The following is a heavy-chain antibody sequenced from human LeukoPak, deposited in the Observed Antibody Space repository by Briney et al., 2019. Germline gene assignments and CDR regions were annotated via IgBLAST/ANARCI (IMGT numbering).Heavy chain of an antibody. CDR1: GYSLIEVA. CDR3: AMTDRYAGRPFDY. V-gene: IGHV1-24*01. J-gene: IGHJ4*02. Sequence: ASVKVSCKVAGYSLIEVAIHWVRQAPGKGLEWAGSFDPEDGEDGETHYAQKFQGRVIMTEDASTDTAYMEVSSLRSEDTAVYYCAMTDRYAGRPFDYWGQGTLVTVSS. CDR2: FDPEDGEDGET. D-gene: IGHD5-12*01.